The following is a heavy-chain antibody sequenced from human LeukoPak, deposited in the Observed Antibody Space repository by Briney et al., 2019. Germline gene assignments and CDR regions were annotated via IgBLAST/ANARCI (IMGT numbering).Heavy chain of an antibody. CDR2: IYYSGST. J-gene: IGHJ6*02. CDR3: ARHSAVYDSSGYYYYYGMDV. V-gene: IGHV4-59*08. D-gene: IGHD3-22*01. Sequence: PSETLSLTCTVSGGSISSYYWSWIRQPPGKGLEWIGYIYYSGSTNYNPSLKSRVTISEDTSKNQLSLKLSSVTAADTAVYYCARHSAVYDSSGYYYYYGMDVWGQGTTVTISS. CDR1: GGSISSYY.